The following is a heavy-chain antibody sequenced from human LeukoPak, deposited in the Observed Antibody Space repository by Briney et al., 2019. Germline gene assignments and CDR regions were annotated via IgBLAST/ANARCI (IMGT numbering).Heavy chain of an antibody. D-gene: IGHD3-10*01. CDR3: AKTSSYSPTYYFDY. J-gene: IGHJ4*02. CDR1: GFMFSTYG. V-gene: IGHV3-23*01. CDR2: IIASGSYT. Sequence: PGGSLRLSCAASGFMFSTYGMNWVRQAPGKGLEWVSLIIASGSYTYYADSVKGRFTISRDNSKNTLYLQMSSQRAEDTAVYYCAKTSSYSPTYYFDYWGQGSLVTVSS.